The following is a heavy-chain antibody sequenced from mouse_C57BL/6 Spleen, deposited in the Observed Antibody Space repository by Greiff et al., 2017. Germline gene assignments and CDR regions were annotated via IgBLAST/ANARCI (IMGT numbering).Heavy chain of an antibody. CDR2: IYPGDGDT. J-gene: IGHJ2*01. Sequence: VQLQESGAELVKPGASVKISCKASGYAFSSYWMNWVKQRPGKGLEWIGQIYPGDGDTNYNGKFKGKATLTADKSSSTAYMQLSSLTSEDSAVYFCARSGYYGSSPLDDWGQGTTLTVSS. D-gene: IGHD1-1*01. CDR1: GYAFSSYW. CDR3: ARSGYYGSSPLDD. V-gene: IGHV1-80*01.